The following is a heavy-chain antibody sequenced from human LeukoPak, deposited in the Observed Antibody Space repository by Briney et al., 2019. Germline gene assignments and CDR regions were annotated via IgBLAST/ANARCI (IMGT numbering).Heavy chain of an antibody. CDR1: GFTFSSYW. V-gene: IGHV3-74*01. CDR2: INSDGSST. D-gene: IGHD5-24*01. J-gene: IGHJ4*02. Sequence: PGGSLRLSCAASGFTFSSYWMHWVRQAPGKGLLWVSRINSDGSSTSYADSVEGRFTISRDNAKNTLYLQINSLRAEDTAVYYCARDRDGYNYDDYWGQGTLVTVSS. CDR3: ARDRDGYNYDDY.